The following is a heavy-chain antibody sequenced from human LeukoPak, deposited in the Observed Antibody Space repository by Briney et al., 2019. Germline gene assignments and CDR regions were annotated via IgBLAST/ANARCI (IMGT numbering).Heavy chain of an antibody. CDR2: IKSKNEGATT. D-gene: IGHD2-21*02. CDR3: AKAVVTATSYYGMDV. Sequence: GGSLRLSCAASGFTFSDAWMSWVRQASGKGLEWIARIKSKNEGATTDDAEPVKGRFTISRDDSKNTLYLQMNSLRAEDTAIYYCAKAVVTATSYYGMDVWGQGTTVTVSS. V-gene: IGHV3-15*01. CDR1: GFTFSDAW. J-gene: IGHJ6*02.